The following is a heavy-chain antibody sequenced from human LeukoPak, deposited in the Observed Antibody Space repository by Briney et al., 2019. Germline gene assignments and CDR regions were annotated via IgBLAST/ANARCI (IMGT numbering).Heavy chain of an antibody. CDR3: ARGYSNYGYVFDI. J-gene: IGHJ3*02. CDR2: ISTSSRYI. D-gene: IGHD4-11*01. CDR1: GFTFITYS. Sequence: GGSLRLSCAASGFTFITYSMNWVRQAPGKGLEWVASISTSSRYINYADSLKGRFTISRDNAKNSLYLQMNSLRAEDTALYYCARGYSNYGYVFDIWGQGTTVTVSS. V-gene: IGHV3-21*01.